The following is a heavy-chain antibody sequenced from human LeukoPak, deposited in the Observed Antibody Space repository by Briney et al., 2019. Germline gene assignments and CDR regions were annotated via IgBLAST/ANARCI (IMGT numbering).Heavy chain of an antibody. J-gene: IGHJ4*02. D-gene: IGHD3-22*01. CDR1: GGTFSSYT. V-gene: IGHV1-69*02. Sequence: SVTVSCKASGGTFSSYTISWLRQAPAQGLDWMGRIIPILGIANYAQKFQGRVTITADKSTSTAYMELSSLRSEDTAVYYCASQDNYDLIDYWGQGTLVTVSS. CDR3: ASQDNYDLIDY. CDR2: IIPILGIA.